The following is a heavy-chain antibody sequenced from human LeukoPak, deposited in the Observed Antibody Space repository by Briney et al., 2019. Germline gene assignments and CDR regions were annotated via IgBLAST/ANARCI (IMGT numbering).Heavy chain of an antibody. CDR2: ISGSGGYT. Sequence: PGGSLRLSSAASGFTFSTYAVIWVRQAPGKGLEWVSAISGSGGYTYYADSVKGRFTISRDNSKNTLYLQMGSLRAEDTAVYYCAKAPYDNYYYYMGVWGKGTTVTVSS. D-gene: IGHD5-12*01. CDR3: AKAPYDNYYYYMGV. J-gene: IGHJ6*03. CDR1: GFTFSTYA. V-gene: IGHV3-23*01.